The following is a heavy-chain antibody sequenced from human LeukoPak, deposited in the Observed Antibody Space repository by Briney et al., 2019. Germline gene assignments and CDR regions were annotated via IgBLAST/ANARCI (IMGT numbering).Heavy chain of an antibody. D-gene: IGHD5-12*01. Sequence: GGSLRLSCAASGFTFSSYWMSWVRQAPGKGLEWVSYISSSGTTIYYADSVKGRFTISRDNAKDSLHLQMNSLRAEDTAVYYCAREGRGYDFSDYWGQGTLVTVSS. V-gene: IGHV3-48*04. CDR2: ISSSGTTI. J-gene: IGHJ4*02. CDR1: GFTFSSYW. CDR3: AREGRGYDFSDY.